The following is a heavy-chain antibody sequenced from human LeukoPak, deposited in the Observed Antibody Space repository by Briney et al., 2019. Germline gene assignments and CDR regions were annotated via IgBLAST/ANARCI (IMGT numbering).Heavy chain of an antibody. J-gene: IGHJ4*02. CDR2: IIPIFGTA. Sequence: GASVKVSCKASGGTFSSYAISWVRQAPGQGLEWMGGIIPIFGTANYAQKFQGRVTITEDTSTDTAYMELSSLRSEDTAVYYCATTVRIAAAGTDYWGQGTLVTVSS. CDR3: ATTVRIAAAGTDY. D-gene: IGHD6-13*01. CDR1: GGTFSSYA. V-gene: IGHV1-69*06.